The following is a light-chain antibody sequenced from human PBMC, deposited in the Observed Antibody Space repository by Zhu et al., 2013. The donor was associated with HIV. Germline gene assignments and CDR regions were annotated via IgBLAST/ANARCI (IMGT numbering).Light chain of an antibody. J-gene: IGKJ3*01. CDR2: GAS. CDR3: QQRSNWLFT. V-gene: IGKV3D-20*02. Sequence: DIVLTQSPGTLSLSPGERATLSCRASQTVSSNFLAWYHQIPGQAPRLLIYGASNRATGIPDRFSGSGSGTDFTLSISSLEPEDFAVYYCQQRSNWLFTFGPGTKVDIK. CDR1: QTVSSNF.